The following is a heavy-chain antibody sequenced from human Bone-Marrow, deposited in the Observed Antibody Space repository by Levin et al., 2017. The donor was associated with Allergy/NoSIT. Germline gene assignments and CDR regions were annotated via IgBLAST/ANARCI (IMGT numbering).Heavy chain of an antibody. J-gene: IGHJ6*01. CDR2: VTHGGTTT. D-gene: IGHD1-20*01. CDR3: AKPGYNWQYRVGYSAIDV. V-gene: IGHV3-74*01. CDR1: GFTFRNYW. Sequence: GESLKISCTASGFTFRNYWMHWVRQAPGKGLVWVSYVTHGGTTTAYADSVRGRFTISRDNARDRLYLQMNGLRVEDSGTYYCAKPGYNWQYRVGYSAIDVWGQGTTVIVSS.